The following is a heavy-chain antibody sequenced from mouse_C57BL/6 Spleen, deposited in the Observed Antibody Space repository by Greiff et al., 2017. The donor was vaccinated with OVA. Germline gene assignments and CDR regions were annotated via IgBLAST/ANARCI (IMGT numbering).Heavy chain of an antibody. V-gene: IGHV1-18*01. J-gene: IGHJ2*01. CDR3: ARRPAVPSLVAYFDY. CDR2: INPNNGGT. CDR1: GYTFTDYN. D-gene: IGHD1-1*01. Sequence: EVQLQQSGPELVKPGASVKIPCKASGYTFTDYNMDWVKQSHGKSLEWIGDINPNNGGTIYNQKFKGKATLTVDKSSSTAYMELRSLTSEDTAVYYCARRPAVPSLVAYFDYWGQGTTLTVSS.